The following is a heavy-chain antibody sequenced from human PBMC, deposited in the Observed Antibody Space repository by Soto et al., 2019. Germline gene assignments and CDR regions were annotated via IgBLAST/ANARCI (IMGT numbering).Heavy chain of an antibody. CDR2: INHSGST. CDR1: GGSFSGYY. V-gene: IGHV4-34*01. Sequence: QVQLQQWGAGLLKPSETLSLTCAVYGGSFSGYYWSWIRQPPGKGLEWIGEINHSGSTNYNPSLRARHTISVATSKTQCYLKVGSGTAAERSLYYCARRSPSGYCYGSGSYGRRSGFAPWGEGTLVTVSS. J-gene: IGHJ5*02. D-gene: IGHD3-10*01. CDR3: ARRSPSGYCYGSGSYGRRSGFAP.